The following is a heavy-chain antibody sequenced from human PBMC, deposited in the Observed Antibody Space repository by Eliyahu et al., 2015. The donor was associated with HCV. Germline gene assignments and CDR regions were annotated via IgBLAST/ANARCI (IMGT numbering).Heavy chain of an antibody. Sequence: EVHLSGSGGGLVQPGGSLRLSCEASGFXFSSYAMSWVRQTPGKGLEWLXVISNSGDSTYHADSVKGRFTISRDNSKNKLYLQMNSLRAEDTAAYYCAKVRGTTGTTGLVEYWGQGSLVTVSS. CDR3: AKVRGTTGTTGLVEY. D-gene: IGHD1-7*01. J-gene: IGHJ4*02. CDR2: ISNSGDST. V-gene: IGHV3-23*01. CDR1: GFXFSSYA.